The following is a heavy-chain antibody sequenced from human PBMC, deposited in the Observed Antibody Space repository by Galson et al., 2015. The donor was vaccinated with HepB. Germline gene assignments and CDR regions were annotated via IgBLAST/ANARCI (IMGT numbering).Heavy chain of an antibody. CDR2: IKQDGSEK. V-gene: IGHV3-7*03. D-gene: IGHD6-19*01. Sequence: LRLSCAASGFTFSSYWMSWVRQAPGKGLEWVANIKQDGSEKYYVDSVKGRFTISRDNAKNSLYLQMNSLRAEDTAVYYCARDGRQWLMYGMDVWGQGTTVTVSS. J-gene: IGHJ6*02. CDR3: ARDGRQWLMYGMDV. CDR1: GFTFSSYW.